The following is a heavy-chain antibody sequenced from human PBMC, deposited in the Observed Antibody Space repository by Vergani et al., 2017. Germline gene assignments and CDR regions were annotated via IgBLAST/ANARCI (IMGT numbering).Heavy chain of an antibody. J-gene: IGHJ6*04. CDR3: ARDVSYVSDYVDV. Sequence: EVQLVESGGGLVQPGGSLRLSCAASGFTFSSYWMSWVLQAPGKGLEWVANIKQDGSEKYYVDSVKGRFTISRDNAKNSLYLQMNSLRAEDTAVYYCARDVSYVSDYVDVWGKGTTVTVSS. V-gene: IGHV3-7*01. D-gene: IGHD3-10*01. CDR1: GFTFSSYW. CDR2: IKQDGSEK.